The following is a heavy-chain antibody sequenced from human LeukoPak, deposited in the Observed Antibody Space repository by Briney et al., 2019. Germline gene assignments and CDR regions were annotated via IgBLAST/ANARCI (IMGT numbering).Heavy chain of an antibody. CDR1: GFTFSNYA. V-gene: IGHV3-23*01. Sequence: GGSLRLSCAASGFTFSNYAMSWVRQAPGKGLEWVSGISGSGVMTYYADSVKGRFTISRDNAKNSLYLQMNSLRAEDTAVYYCARRGNMWLGETYYDILTGYFPNYYYYMDVWGKGTTVTISS. J-gene: IGHJ6*03. D-gene: IGHD3-9*01. CDR2: ISGSGVMT. CDR3: ARRGNMWLGETYYDILTGYFPNYYYYMDV.